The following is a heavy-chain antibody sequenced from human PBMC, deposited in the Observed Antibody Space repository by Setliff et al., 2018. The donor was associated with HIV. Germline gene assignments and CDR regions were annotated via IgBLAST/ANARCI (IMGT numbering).Heavy chain of an antibody. D-gene: IGHD3-10*01. CDR2: VSHTGSA. Sequence: PSETLSLTCAVYGGSFSDYYWTWIRQSLDNGLEWIGEVSHTGSAKYDPFLRRRVTISVDTSKNQFSLKLTSVTAADTATYFCSKRLRAVIIRKDDAFDVWGQGTKVTVSS. V-gene: IGHV4-34*01. CDR3: SKRLRAVIIRKDDAFDV. CDR1: GGSFSDYY. J-gene: IGHJ3*01.